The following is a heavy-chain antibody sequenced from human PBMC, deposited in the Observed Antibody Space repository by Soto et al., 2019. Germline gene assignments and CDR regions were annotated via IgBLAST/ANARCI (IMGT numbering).Heavy chain of an antibody. V-gene: IGHV3-11*05. J-gene: IGHJ4*02. Sequence: QVQLVESGGDLVKAGGSLRLSCAASGFTFSDYHMSWIRQAPGKGLEWVSRISTSSSYTNYADSVKGRFTISRDNAKNSLFLQINSLRAEDTAVYYCARAYGYAVVWGQGTLVTVSS. D-gene: IGHD5-12*01. CDR2: ISTSSSYT. CDR1: GFTFSDYH. CDR3: ARAYGYAVV.